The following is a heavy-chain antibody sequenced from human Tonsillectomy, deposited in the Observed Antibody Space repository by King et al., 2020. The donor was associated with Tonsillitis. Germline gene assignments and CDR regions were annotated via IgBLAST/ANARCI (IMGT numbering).Heavy chain of an antibody. CDR2: IYSGGST. D-gene: IGHD3-10*01. J-gene: IGHJ6*02. CDR1: GFTVSSNY. Sequence: QLVQSGGGLVQPGGSLRLSCAASGFTVSSNYMNWVRQAPGKGLEWVSVIYSGGSTYYADSVKGRFTISRDNSKNTVYLQMNSLRAEDTAAYYCARGPGSPYYYGMDVGGQGTTVTVSS. V-gene: IGHV3-66*01. CDR3: ARGPGSPYYYGMDV.